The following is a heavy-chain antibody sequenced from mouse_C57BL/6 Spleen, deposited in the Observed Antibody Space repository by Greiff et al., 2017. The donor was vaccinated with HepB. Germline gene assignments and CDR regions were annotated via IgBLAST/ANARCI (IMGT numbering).Heavy chain of an antibody. Sequence: VQLQESGPGLVAPSQSLSITCTVSGFSLTSYGVHWVRQPPGKGLEWLVVIWSDGSTTYNSAHKSRLSISKDNSKSQVFLKMNSLQTDDTAMYYCARHDGYYLYYAMDYWGQGTSVTVSS. V-gene: IGHV2-6-1*01. D-gene: IGHD2-3*01. CDR2: IWSDGST. CDR1: GFSLTSYG. J-gene: IGHJ4*01. CDR3: ARHDGYYLYYAMDY.